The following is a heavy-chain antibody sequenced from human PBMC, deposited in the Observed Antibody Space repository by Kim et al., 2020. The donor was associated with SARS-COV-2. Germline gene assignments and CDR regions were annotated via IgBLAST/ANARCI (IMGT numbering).Heavy chain of an antibody. D-gene: IGHD5-12*01. CDR2: VHNSGNT. J-gene: IGHJ4*01. CDR3: ARLQRPTCGSNLGAHF. Sequence: SETLSLTCTVSDGSINSIDYYWGWVRQPPGKGLEYIGSVHNSGNTYYSSSLKRRLTVSLDTYKKQFSLKLSSVTDAETADYFWARLQRPTCGSNLGAHF. CDR1: DGSINSIDYY. V-gene: IGHV4-39*01.